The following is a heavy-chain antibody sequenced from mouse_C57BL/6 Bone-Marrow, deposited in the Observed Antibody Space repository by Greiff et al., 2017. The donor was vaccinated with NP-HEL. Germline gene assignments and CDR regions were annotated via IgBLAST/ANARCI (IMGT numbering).Heavy chain of an antibody. D-gene: IGHD1-1*01. V-gene: IGHV1-15*01. CDR3: TKYGKVDY. CDR2: IDPETGGT. Sequence: VKLMESGAELVRPGASVTLSCKASGYTFTDYEMHWVKQTPVHGLEWIGAIDPETGGTAYNQKFKGKAILTADKSSSTAYMELRSLTSEDSAVYYCTKYGKVDYWGQGTTLTVSS. CDR1: GYTFTDYE. J-gene: IGHJ2*01.